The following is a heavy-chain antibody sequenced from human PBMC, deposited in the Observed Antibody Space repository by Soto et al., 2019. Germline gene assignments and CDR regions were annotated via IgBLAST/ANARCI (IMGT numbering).Heavy chain of an antibody. V-gene: IGHV3-72*01. CDR3: ARDMGRPGTYGHFDY. CDR1: GFISSDHY. CDR2: SRNKVFSYVT. J-gene: IGHJ4*02. D-gene: IGHD1-26*01. Sequence: EVQLVESGGGLVQPGGSLRLSCAASGFISSDHYMDWVRQAPGKGLEWVGRSRNKVFSYVTEYAASVKGRFTISRDDSKNALYQQMNSLKPGDTAVYYCARDMGRPGTYGHFDYWGQGTLVIVSS.